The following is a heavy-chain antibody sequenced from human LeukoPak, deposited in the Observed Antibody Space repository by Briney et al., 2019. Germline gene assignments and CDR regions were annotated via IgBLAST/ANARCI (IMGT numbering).Heavy chain of an antibody. J-gene: IGHJ5*02. CDR1: GGSVSSGDYY. CDR2: IYYSGST. CDR3: VRDSRYDSSGYYLGWFDP. Sequence: SETLSLTCTVSGGSVSSGDYYWNWIRQPPGKGLEWIGYIYYSGSTYYNPSLKSRVTISVDTSKNQFSLKLSSVTAADTAVYYCVRDSRYDSSGYYLGWFDPWGQGTLVTVSS. D-gene: IGHD3-22*01. V-gene: IGHV4-30-4*01.